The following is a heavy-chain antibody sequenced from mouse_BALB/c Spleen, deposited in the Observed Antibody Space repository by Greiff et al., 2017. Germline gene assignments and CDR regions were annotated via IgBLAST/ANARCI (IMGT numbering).Heavy chain of an antibody. CDR1: GFTFSSYT. D-gene: IGHD2-1*01. CDR2: ISSGGST. V-gene: IGHV5-6-5*01. Sequence: EVMLVESGGGLVQPGGSLKLSCAASGFTFSSYTMSWVRQTPEKRLEWVASISSGGSTYYPDSVKGRFTISRDNARNILYLQMSSLRSEDTAMYYCGRVGYGNFAMDYWGQGTSVTVSS. J-gene: IGHJ4*01. CDR3: GRVGYGNFAMDY.